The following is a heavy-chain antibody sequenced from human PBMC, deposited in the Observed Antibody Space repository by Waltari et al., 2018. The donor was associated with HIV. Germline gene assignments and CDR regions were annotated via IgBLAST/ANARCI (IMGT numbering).Heavy chain of an antibody. D-gene: IGHD3-9*01. V-gene: IGHV3-73*01. Sequence: EVQLVESGGGLVQPGGSLKLSCAASGFTFSGSAMHWVRQASGKGLEWVGRIRSKANSYATAYAASVKGRFTFSRDDSKNTAYLQMNSLKTEDTAVYYCTRGWYYDILTGYQSGFDYWGQGTLVTVSS. CDR3: TRGWYYDILTGYQSGFDY. CDR2: IRSKANSYAT. CDR1: GFTFSGSA. J-gene: IGHJ4*02.